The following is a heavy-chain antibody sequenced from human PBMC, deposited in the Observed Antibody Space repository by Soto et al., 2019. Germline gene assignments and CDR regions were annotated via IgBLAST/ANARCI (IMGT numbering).Heavy chain of an antibody. Sequence: QVQLVQSGAEVKKPGASVKVSCKASGYTFTSYAMHWVRQAPGQSLEWMGWINAGNGNTKYSQKFQGRVTITRDTSASTAYMELSSLRSEDTAVYYCSRGTSMVKFYYYYGMAGWGKGTTVTVSS. CDR3: SRGTSMVKFYYYYGMAG. CDR2: INAGNGNT. J-gene: IGHJ6*04. CDR1: GYTFTSYA. V-gene: IGHV1-3*01. D-gene: IGHD5-18*01.